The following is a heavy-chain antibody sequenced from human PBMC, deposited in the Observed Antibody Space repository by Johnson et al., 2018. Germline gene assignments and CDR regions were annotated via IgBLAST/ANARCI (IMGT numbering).Heavy chain of an antibody. CDR1: GFTFSSYA. D-gene: IGHD6-13*01. CDR3: AKDAQQQLGLPDFQH. Sequence: VQLVESGGGLVQPGGSLRLSCAASGFTFSSYAMSWVRQAPGKGLEWVSAISGSGGSTYYAASVKGRCTLSRENSKNTLYRQMNSLRAEDTAVYYCAKDAQQQLGLPDFQHWGQGTLVTVSA. J-gene: IGHJ1*01. CDR2: ISGSGGST. V-gene: IGHV3-23*04.